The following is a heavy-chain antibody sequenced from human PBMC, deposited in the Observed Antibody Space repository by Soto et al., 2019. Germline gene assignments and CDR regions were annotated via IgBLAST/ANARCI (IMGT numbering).Heavy chain of an antibody. CDR1: GGSISSYY. V-gene: IGHV4-59*08. D-gene: IGHD4-4*01. CDR2: IYYSGST. CDR3: ARRYSNSNGYHYYYYMDV. J-gene: IGHJ6*03. Sequence: SETLSLTCTVSGGSISSYYWSWIRQPPGKGLEWIGYIYYSGSTNYNPSLKSRVTISVDTSKNQLSLKLSSVTAADTAVYYCARRYSNSNGYHYYYYMDVWGKGTTVTVSS.